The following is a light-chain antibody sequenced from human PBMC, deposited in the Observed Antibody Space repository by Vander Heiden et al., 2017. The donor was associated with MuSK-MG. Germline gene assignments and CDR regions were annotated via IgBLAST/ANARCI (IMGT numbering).Light chain of an antibody. CDR1: NIGSKS. Sequence: SYVLTQPPSVSVAPGKTARITCGGNNIGSKSVHWYQQKPGQAPVLVSYYDSDRPAGIPERFSGSNSGNTANLTISRVEAGDEADYYCQVWDSSSDHVVFRGWTKLNGL. V-gene: IGLV3-21*04. CDR2: YDS. J-gene: IGLJ2*01. CDR3: QVWDSSSDHVV.